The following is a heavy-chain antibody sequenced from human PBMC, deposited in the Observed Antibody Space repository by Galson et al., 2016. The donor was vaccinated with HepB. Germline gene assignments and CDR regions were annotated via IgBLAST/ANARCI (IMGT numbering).Heavy chain of an antibody. D-gene: IGHD3-10*01. CDR1: GFSFTDYT. CDR2: ISFDGSNK. CDR3: ARAINRGLSVAWFDS. Sequence: SLRLSCAASGFSFTDYTLHWVRQSPGKGLEWVAVISFDGSNKYYRDSVKGRFTISRDNAKNSVYLQMNSLRGDDTALYYCARAINRGLSVAWFDSWGQGTLVTVSS. V-gene: IGHV3-30*04. J-gene: IGHJ5*01.